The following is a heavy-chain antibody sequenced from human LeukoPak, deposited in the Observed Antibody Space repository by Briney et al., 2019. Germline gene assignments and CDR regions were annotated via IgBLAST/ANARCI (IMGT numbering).Heavy chain of an antibody. D-gene: IGHD6-13*01. CDR2: ISGSGGST. CDR3: AKDQREQQLVGPLRSATDY. CDR1: GFTFSSYA. V-gene: IGHV3-23*01. J-gene: IGHJ4*02. Sequence: PGGSLTLSCAASGFTFSSYAMSWVRQAPGKGLEWVSAISGSGGSTYYADSVKGRFTISRDNSKNTLYLQMNSLRAEDTAVYYCAKDQREQQLVGPLRSATDYWGQATLVTVSS.